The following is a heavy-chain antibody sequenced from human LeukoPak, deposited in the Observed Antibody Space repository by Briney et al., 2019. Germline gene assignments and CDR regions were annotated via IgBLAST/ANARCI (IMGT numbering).Heavy chain of an antibody. CDR2: ISGGGGST. J-gene: IGHJ4*02. Sequence: PGGSLRLSCAASGFTFSSCAMTWVRQAPGKGLEWVSIISGGGGSTYYADSVKGRFTISRDNSKNTVNLQMNSLRAEDTAVYYCARLNRASGVPYYFDYWGQGTLVTVSS. V-gene: IGHV3-23*01. D-gene: IGHD2/OR15-2a*01. CDR1: GFTFSSCA. CDR3: ARLNRASGVPYYFDY.